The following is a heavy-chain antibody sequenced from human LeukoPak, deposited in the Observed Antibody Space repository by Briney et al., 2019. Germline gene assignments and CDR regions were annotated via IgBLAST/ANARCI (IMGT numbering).Heavy chain of an antibody. Sequence: SVKVSCKASGGTFSSYAISWVRQAPGQGLEWMGGIIPIFGTANYAQKFQGRVTITADESTSTAYMELSSLRSEDTAVYYCGRLDVGWFGELGDAFDIWGQGTMVTVSS. CDR3: GRLDVGWFGELGDAFDI. CDR1: GGTFSSYA. J-gene: IGHJ3*02. D-gene: IGHD3-10*01. V-gene: IGHV1-69*13. CDR2: IIPIFGTA.